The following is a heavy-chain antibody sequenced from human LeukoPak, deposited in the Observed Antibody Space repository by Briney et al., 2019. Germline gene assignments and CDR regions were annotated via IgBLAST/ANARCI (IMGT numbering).Heavy chain of an antibody. D-gene: IGHD6-13*01. Sequence: ASVKVSCKASGYTFTGYYMHWVRQAPGQGLEWMGWINPNSGDTNYAQKFQGRVTMTRDTSISTAYMELSRLRSDDTAVYYCARVDSINWYDSRGYFDYWGQPTLVT. CDR1: GYTFTGYY. V-gene: IGHV1-2*02. J-gene: IGHJ4*02. CDR2: INPNSGDT. CDR3: ARVDSINWYDSRGYFDY.